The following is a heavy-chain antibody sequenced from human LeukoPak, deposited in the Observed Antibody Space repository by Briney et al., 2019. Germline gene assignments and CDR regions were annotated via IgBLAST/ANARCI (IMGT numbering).Heavy chain of an antibody. Sequence: PGGSLRLSCAAPGFTFSSYWMSWVRQAPGKGLEWVANVKQDGSEKYYVDSVKGRFTISRDNAKNSLYLQMNSLRAEDTAVYYCARGSSGWYGGNYWGQGTLVTVSS. CDR1: GFTFSSYW. CDR3: ARGSSGWYGGNY. J-gene: IGHJ4*02. D-gene: IGHD6-19*01. CDR2: VKQDGSEK. V-gene: IGHV3-7*04.